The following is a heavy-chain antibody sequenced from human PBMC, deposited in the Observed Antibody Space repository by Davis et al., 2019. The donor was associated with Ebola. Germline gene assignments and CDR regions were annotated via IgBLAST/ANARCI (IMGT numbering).Heavy chain of an antibody. CDR2: ISAFKGKT. Sequence: ASVKVSCKAFGYSFVTYGISWVRKAPGQGLEWMGWISAFKGKTHYAQKFQGRMTLTTDTPTSTAYMELESLRSDDTAVYYCARSTYDILIDFDFWGQGTTVTVSS. CDR1: GYSFVTYG. D-gene: IGHD3-9*01. V-gene: IGHV1-18*04. J-gene: IGHJ4*03. CDR3: ARSTYDILIDFDF.